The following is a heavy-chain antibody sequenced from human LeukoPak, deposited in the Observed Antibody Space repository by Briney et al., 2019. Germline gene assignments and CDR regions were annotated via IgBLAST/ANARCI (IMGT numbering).Heavy chain of an antibody. CDR3: ARENSYGAFDY. CDR2: IKQDGSEK. D-gene: IGHD5-18*01. Sequence: GGSLRLSCAASGFTFSSYGMTWLRQAPGQGLEWVANIKQDGSEKYYVDSVKGRFTISRDNAKNSLYLQMNSLRAEDTAVYYCARENSYGAFDYWGQGTLVTVSS. V-gene: IGHV3-7*04. CDR1: GFTFSSYG. J-gene: IGHJ4*02.